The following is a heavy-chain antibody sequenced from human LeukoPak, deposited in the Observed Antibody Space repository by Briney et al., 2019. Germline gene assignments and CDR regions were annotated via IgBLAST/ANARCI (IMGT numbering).Heavy chain of an antibody. D-gene: IGHD5-12*01. Sequence: AGGSLRLSCAASGVTFSNYGMHWVRQAPGKGLEWVALISSNGNDKLYGDSVKGRFTTSRDDSKSTLYLQMNILRVEDTAMYYCTTKMMRGNSGDDYDDWGQGTLVSVSS. V-gene: IGHV3-30*03. CDR1: GVTFSNYG. J-gene: IGHJ4*02. CDR3: TTKMMRGNSGDDYDD. CDR2: ISSNGNDK.